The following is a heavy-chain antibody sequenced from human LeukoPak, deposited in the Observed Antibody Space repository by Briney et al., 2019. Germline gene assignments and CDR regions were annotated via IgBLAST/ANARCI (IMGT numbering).Heavy chain of an antibody. CDR2: IIPIFGTA. J-gene: IGHJ4*02. CDR1: GGTFSSYA. V-gene: IGHV1-69*01. D-gene: IGHD2-21*02. CDR3: ARVAYCGGDCYQGYFDY. Sequence: ASVKVSCKASGGTFSSYAISWVRQAPGQGFEWMGGIIPIFGTANYAQKFQGRVTITADESTSTAYMELSSLRSEDTAVYYCARVAYCGGDCYQGYFDYWGQGTLVTVSS.